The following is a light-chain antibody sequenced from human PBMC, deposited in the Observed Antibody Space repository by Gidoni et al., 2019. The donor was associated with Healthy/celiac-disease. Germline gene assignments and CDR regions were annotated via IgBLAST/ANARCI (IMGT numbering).Light chain of an antibody. CDR2: AAS. CDR3: QQSYSTPAT. CDR1: QSISSY. V-gene: IGKV1-39*01. J-gene: IGKJ5*01. Sequence: DIQMTQSPSSLSASVEDRVTITCRASQSISSYLNWYQQKPGKAPKLLIYAASSLQSGVPSRFSGSGSGTDFTLTISSLQPEDFATYYCQQSYSTPATFGQXTRLEIK.